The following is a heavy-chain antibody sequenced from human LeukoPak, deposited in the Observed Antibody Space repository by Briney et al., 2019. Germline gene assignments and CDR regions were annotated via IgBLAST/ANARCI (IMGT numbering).Heavy chain of an antibody. D-gene: IGHD2-2*01. J-gene: IGHJ5*02. CDR2: IIPIFGTA. Sequence: GASVKVSCKASGGTFSSYPISWVRQAPGQGLEWMGGIIPIFGTANYAQKFQGRVTITADESTSTACMELSSLRSEDTAVYYCARVGCSSTSCYEPYNWFDPWGQGTLVTVSS. V-gene: IGHV1-69*13. CDR3: ARVGCSSTSCYEPYNWFDP. CDR1: GGTFSSYP.